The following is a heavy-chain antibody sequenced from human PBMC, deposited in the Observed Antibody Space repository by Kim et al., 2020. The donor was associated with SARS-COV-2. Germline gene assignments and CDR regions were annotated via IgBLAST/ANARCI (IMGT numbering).Heavy chain of an antibody. CDR1: GYTFTGYY. Sequence: ASVKVSCKASGYTFTGYYMHWVRQAPGQGLEWMGWINPNSGGTNYAQKFQGRVTMTRDTSISTAYMELSRLRSDDTAVYYCAREPPRARRVGSLTLFGYWGQGTLVTVSS. V-gene: IGHV1-2*02. J-gene: IGHJ4*02. D-gene: IGHD1-26*01. CDR3: AREPPRARRVGSLTLFGY. CDR2: INPNSGGT.